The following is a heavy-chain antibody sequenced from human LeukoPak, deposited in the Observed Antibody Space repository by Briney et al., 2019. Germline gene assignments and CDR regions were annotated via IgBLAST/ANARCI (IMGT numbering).Heavy chain of an antibody. CDR3: ARGRGYSYGPPDY. D-gene: IGHD5-18*01. J-gene: IGHJ4*02. V-gene: IGHV4-39*01. Sequence: SETLSLTCTVSGGSISSSSYYWDWIRQPPGKGLEWIGSIYYSGSTNYNPSLKSRVTISVDTSKNQFSLKLSSVTAADTAVYYCARGRGYSYGPPDYWGQGTLVTVSS. CDR1: GGSISSSSYY. CDR2: IYYSGST.